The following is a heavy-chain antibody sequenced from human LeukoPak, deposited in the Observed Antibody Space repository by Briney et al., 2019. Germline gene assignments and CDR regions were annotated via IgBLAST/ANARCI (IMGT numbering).Heavy chain of an antibody. CDR3: ARGQLGSGMDDP. D-gene: IGHD3-10*01. CDR1: GVSITSYH. Sequence: SETLSLTCTVTGVSITSYHWSWIRQPPGKGLEWIGYISYSGSANYNPSLKSRATILLGTSKNQFSLRLTSVTPADTAVYYCARGQLGSGMDDPWGQGTLVTVSS. V-gene: IGHV4-59*01. CDR2: ISYSGSA. J-gene: IGHJ5*02.